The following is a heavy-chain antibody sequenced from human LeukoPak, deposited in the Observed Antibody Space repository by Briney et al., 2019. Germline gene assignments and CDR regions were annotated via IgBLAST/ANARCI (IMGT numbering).Heavy chain of an antibody. V-gene: IGHV4-4*02. CDR2: IYHSGNT. CDR1: GDSISSSHW. J-gene: IGHJ5*02. CDR3: ARGYNWFDP. Sequence: PSETLSLTCAVSGDSISSSHWWSWVRQPPGKGLEWIGEIYHSGNTNYNPSLKSRVTMSVDTSKNQFSLKLSSVTAADTAVYYWARGYNWFDPWGQGTLVTVSS.